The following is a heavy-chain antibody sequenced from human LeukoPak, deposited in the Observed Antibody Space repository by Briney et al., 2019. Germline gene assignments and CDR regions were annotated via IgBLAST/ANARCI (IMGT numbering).Heavy chain of an antibody. Sequence: PGGSLRLSCAASGFTFSTYWMTWVRQAPGKGLEWVANIKEDGSDKYYVDSVKGRFTISRDNAKNSLYLQMNNLRAEDTAVYYCARDVDYFRFDYWGQGTLVTVSS. D-gene: IGHD3-10*01. CDR2: IKEDGSDK. CDR1: GFTFSTYW. J-gene: IGHJ4*02. CDR3: ARDVDYFRFDY. V-gene: IGHV3-7*01.